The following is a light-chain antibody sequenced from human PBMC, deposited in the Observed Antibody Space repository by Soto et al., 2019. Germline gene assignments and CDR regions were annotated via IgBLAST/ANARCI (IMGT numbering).Light chain of an antibody. CDR3: QSYDSSLSAHVV. Sequence: QSVLTQPPSVSGAPGQRVTISCTGSSSNIGAGYDVHWYQQLPGTAPKLLIYGNSNRPSGVPDRFSGSKSGTSASLAITGLKAEDEADYCCQSYDSSLSAHVVFGGWTKLTVL. J-gene: IGLJ2*01. CDR2: GNS. CDR1: SSNIGAGYD. V-gene: IGLV1-40*01.